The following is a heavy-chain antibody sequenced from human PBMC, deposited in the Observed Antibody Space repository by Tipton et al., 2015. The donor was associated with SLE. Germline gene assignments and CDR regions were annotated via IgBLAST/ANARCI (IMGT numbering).Heavy chain of an antibody. CDR3: ARDTYYDFWSGYSLLDY. V-gene: IGHV1-18*01. CDR1: GYTFTSYG. Sequence: QVQLVQSGAEVKKPGASVKVSCKASGYTFTSYGISWVRQAPGQGLEWMGWISAYNGNTNYAQKLQGRVTMTTDTSTSTAYMELRSLRSDDTAVYYCARDTYYDFWSGYSLLDYWGQGTLVTASS. J-gene: IGHJ4*02. D-gene: IGHD3-3*01. CDR2: ISAYNGNT.